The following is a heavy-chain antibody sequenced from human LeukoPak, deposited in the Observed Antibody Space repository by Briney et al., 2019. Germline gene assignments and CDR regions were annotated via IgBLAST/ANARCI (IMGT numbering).Heavy chain of an antibody. Sequence: ASVKVSCKASGYTFTSYGISWVRQAPGQGLEWMGWISAYNGNTNYAQKLQGRVTMTTDTSTSTAYMELRSLRSDDTAVYYCARSHSNSSYYYYYYMDVWGKGTTVTVSS. CDR2: ISAYNGNT. J-gene: IGHJ6*03. CDR3: ARSHSNSSYYYYYYMDV. D-gene: IGHD4-11*01. V-gene: IGHV1-18*01. CDR1: GYTFTSYG.